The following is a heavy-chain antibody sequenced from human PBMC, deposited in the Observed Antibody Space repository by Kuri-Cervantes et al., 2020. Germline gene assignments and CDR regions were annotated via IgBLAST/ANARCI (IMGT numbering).Heavy chain of an antibody. CDR2: IWYDGSNK. CDR3: AKVSYGGSHGSGSH. CDR1: GFTFSSYG. D-gene: IGHD3-10*01. J-gene: IGHJ4*02. V-gene: IGHV3-33*06. Sequence: GGSLRLSCAASGFTFSSYGMHWVRQAPGKGLEWVAVIWYDGSNKYYADSVKGRFTISRDNSKNTLYLQMNSLRVEDTAVYYCAKVSYGGSHGSGSHWGQGTLVTVSS.